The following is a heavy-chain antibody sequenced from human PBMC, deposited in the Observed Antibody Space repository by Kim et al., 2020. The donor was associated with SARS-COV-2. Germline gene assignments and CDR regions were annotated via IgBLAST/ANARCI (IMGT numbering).Heavy chain of an antibody. CDR2: INPSGGST. CDR3: ARGAYSSSWHTTPFDY. D-gene: IGHD6-13*01. CDR1: GYTFTSYY. J-gene: IGHJ4*02. Sequence: ASVKVSCKASGYTFTSYYMHWVRQAPGQGLEWMGIINPSGGSTSYAQKFQGRVTMTRDTSTSTVYMELSSLRSEDTAVYYCARGAYSSSWHTTPFDYWGQGTLVTVSS. V-gene: IGHV1-46*01.